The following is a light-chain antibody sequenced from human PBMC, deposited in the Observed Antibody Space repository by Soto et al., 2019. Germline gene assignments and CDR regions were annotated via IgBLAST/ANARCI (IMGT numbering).Light chain of an antibody. V-gene: IGLV2-11*01. CDR2: DVT. CDR1: SRDVGGYDY. CDR3: SSYSTSSTPYV. Sequence: QSALAQPRSVSASPGQSVTISCTGTSRDVGGYDYVSWYQHHPGKAPQLIIYDVTERPSGVPDRFSGSKSGSTASLTIVGLQAEDEADYFCSSYSTSSTPYVFXTGTKVTVL. J-gene: IGLJ1*01.